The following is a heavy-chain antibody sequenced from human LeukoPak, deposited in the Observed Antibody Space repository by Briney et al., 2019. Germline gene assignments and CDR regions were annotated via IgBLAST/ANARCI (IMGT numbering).Heavy chain of an antibody. CDR2: ISGSSNST. D-gene: IGHD2-2*02. CDR3: AKGPYCSSTSCYTIGSFDY. J-gene: IGHJ4*02. CDR1: GFTFSSYA. Sequence: GGSLRLSCAASGFTFSSYAMSWVRQAPGKGLEWVSAISGSSNSTYYADSVKGRFTISRDNSKNTLYLQMSSLRAEDTAVYYCAKGPYCSSTSCYTIGSFDYWGQGTLVTVSS. V-gene: IGHV3-23*01.